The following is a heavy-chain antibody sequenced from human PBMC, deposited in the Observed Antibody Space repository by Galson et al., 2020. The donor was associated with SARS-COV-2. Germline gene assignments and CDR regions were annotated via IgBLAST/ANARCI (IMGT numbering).Heavy chain of an antibody. D-gene: IGHD3-3*01. CDR3: ARIRSVTGRRFLEWSNYFDH. CDR2: IFSTDEK. J-gene: IGHJ4*02. CDR1: GFSLSYATMG. V-gene: IGHV2-26*01. Sequence: SGPTLVKPTETLTLTCTVSGFSLSYATMGVSWIRKPPGKALEWLGHIFSTDEKSYSTSLKSRLTISKDTSKSQVVLTMTNMDPVDTATYYCARIRSVTGRRFLEWSNYFDHWGQGTLVSVSS.